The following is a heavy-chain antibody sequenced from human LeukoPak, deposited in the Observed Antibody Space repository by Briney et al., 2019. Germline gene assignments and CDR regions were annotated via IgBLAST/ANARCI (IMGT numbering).Heavy chain of an antibody. CDR3: AREDYSSGWYRAFFYY. CDR1: GFTFSSYG. D-gene: IGHD6-19*01. J-gene: IGHJ4*02. V-gene: IGHV3-33*01. CDR2: IWYDGSNK. Sequence: GGSLRLSCAASGFTFSSYGMHWVRQAPGKGLEWVAVIWYDGSNKYYADSVKGRFTISRDNSKNTLYLQMNSLRAEDTAVYYCAREDYSSGWYRAFFYYWGQGTLVTVSS.